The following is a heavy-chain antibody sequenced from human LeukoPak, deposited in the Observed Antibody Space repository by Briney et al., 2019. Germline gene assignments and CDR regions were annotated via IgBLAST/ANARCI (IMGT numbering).Heavy chain of an antibody. Sequence: SETLSLTCAVYGGSFSGYYWSWIRQPPRKGLEWIGEINNSGSTNYNPSLKSRVTISVDTSKNQFSLKLSSVTAADTAVYYCACYGRGEYYYYYYMDVWGKGTTVTISS. D-gene: IGHD3-10*01. J-gene: IGHJ6*03. V-gene: IGHV4-34*01. CDR2: INNSGST. CDR1: GGSFSGYY. CDR3: ACYGRGEYYYYYYMDV.